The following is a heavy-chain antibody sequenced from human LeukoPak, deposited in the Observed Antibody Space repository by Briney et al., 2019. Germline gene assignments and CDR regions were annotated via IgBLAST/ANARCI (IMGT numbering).Heavy chain of an antibody. Sequence: PGGSLRLSCAASGFTFSSYAMSWVRQAPGKGLEWVSAISGSGGSTYYADSVKGRFTISRDNSKNTLYLQMNSLRAEDTAVYYCAKIEPRGYYDSSGYLDYWGQGTLVTVSS. V-gene: IGHV3-23*01. CDR2: ISGSGGST. J-gene: IGHJ4*02. CDR1: GFTFSSYA. CDR3: AKIEPRGYYDSSGYLDY. D-gene: IGHD3-22*01.